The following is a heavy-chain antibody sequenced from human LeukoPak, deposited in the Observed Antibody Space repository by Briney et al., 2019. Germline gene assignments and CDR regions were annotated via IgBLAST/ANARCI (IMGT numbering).Heavy chain of an antibody. Sequence: GGSLRLSWAAAGFTFSNYWMHWVRQVPGKGLVWVSRINDDGRATFYADSVKGRFTISRDNAKNTLFLQINSLRAEDTAVYYCAREILAPGKTHDYWGQGTLVTVSS. V-gene: IGHV3-74*01. CDR3: AREILAPGKTHDY. CDR2: INDDGRAT. J-gene: IGHJ4*02. CDR1: GFTFSNYW.